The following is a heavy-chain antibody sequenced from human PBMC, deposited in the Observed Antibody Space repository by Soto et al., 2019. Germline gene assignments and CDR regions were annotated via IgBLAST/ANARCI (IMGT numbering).Heavy chain of an antibody. Sequence: ETLSLTCTVSGGSISSYYWSWIRQPPGKGLEWIGYIYYSGSTNYNPSLKSRVTISVDTSKNQFSLKLSSVTAADTAVYYCARGLIAAAGKQPATKYYFDYWGQGTLVTVSS. CDR3: ARGLIAAAGKQPATKYYFDY. CDR2: IYYSGST. V-gene: IGHV4-59*12. CDR1: GGSISSYY. J-gene: IGHJ4*02. D-gene: IGHD6-13*01.